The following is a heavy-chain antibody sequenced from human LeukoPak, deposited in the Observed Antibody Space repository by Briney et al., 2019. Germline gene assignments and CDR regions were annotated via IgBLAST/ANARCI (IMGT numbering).Heavy chain of an antibody. D-gene: IGHD1-26*01. CDR1: GGSFSGYY. CDR2: INHSGST. Sequence: SETLSLTCAVYGGSFSGYYWSWIRQPPGKGLEWIGEINHSGSTNYNPSLKSRVTISVDTSKNQLSLKLSSVTAADTAVYYCARGGIVGATLGVCDYWGQGTLVTVSS. V-gene: IGHV4-34*01. J-gene: IGHJ4*02. CDR3: ARGGIVGATLGVCDY.